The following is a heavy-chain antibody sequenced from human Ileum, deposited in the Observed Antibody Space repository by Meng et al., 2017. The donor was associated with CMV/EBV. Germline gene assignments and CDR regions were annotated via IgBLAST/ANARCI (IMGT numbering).Heavy chain of an antibody. CDR1: GGSISSGGYY. CDR2: IFYSGST. Sequence: CTVSGGSISSGGYYWSWIRQHPGKGLEWIGYIFYSGSTYYNPSLKSRVTISVDTSKNHFSLKLSSVTAADTAVYYCAATVNDSSAPDYWGQGTLVTVSS. CDR3: AATVNDSSAPDY. V-gene: IGHV4-31*03. J-gene: IGHJ4*02. D-gene: IGHD3-22*01.